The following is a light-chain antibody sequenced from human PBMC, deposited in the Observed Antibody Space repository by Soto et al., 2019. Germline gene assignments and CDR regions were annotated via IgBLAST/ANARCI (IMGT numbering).Light chain of an antibody. J-gene: IGKJ4*01. Sequence: AIQMTQSPSSLSASVGDRVTITCRASQDIGNDLAWYQQRPGKAPKLLIYAASSLQSGVPSRFSGSGSGTDFTLTISSLQPDDFATYYCQQYNSYPLTFGGGTKVEIK. CDR3: QQYNSYPLT. CDR2: AAS. V-gene: IGKV1-13*02. CDR1: QDIGND.